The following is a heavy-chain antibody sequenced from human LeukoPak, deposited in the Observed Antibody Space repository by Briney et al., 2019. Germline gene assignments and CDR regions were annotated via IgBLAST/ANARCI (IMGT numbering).Heavy chain of an antibody. CDR2: ISSSSSYI. J-gene: IGHJ5*02. CDR3: ARGQGSSGWFDP. Sequence: PGGSLRLSCAASGFTFSSYSMNWVRQAPGKGLEWVSSISSSSSYIYYADSVKGRFTISRDNAKNSLYLQMNSLRAEDTAVYYCARGQGSSGWFDPWGQGTLVTVSS. CDR1: GFTFSSYS. V-gene: IGHV3-21*01. D-gene: IGHD6-19*01.